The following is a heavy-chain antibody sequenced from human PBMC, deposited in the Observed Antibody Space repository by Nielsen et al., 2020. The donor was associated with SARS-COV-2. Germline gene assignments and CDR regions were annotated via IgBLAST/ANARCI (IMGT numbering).Heavy chain of an antibody. J-gene: IGHJ4*02. D-gene: IGHD6-13*01. V-gene: IGHV3-30*03. CDR3: ASTIYPYSSSPSDY. Sequence: GESLKISCAASGFTFTNFGMHWVRQSPTKGLEWVAMISYDGSIKKYRDSVKGRFSISRDSSKNTLDLQLHSLRAEDTALYHCASTIYPYSSSPSDYWGQGTLVTVSS. CDR2: ISYDGSIK. CDR1: GFTFTNFG.